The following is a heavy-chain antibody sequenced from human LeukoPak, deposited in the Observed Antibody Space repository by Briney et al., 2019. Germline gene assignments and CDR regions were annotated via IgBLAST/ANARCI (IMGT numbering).Heavy chain of an antibody. CDR1: GGTFSSYA. CDR3: ARELVAAAGTLAYFDY. Sequence: SVKVSCKASGGTFSSYAISWVRRAPGQGLEWMGRIIPILGIANYAQKFQGRVTITADKSTSTAYMELSSLRSEDTAVYYCARELVAAAGTLAYFDYWGQGTLVTVSS. V-gene: IGHV1-69*04. CDR2: IIPILGIA. D-gene: IGHD6-13*01. J-gene: IGHJ4*02.